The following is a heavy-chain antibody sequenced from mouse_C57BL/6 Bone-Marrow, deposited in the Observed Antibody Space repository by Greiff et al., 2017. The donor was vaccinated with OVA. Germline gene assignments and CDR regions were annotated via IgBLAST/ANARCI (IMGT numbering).Heavy chain of an antibody. CDR2: IWRGGST. Sequence: VKLVESGPGLVQPSQSLSITCTVSGFSLTSYGVHWVRQSPGKGLEWLGVIWRGGSTDYNAAFMSRLSITKDNSKSQVFFKMNSLQADDTAIYYCAKGDYYGRHAMDYWGQGTSVTVSS. CDR3: AKGDYYGRHAMDY. CDR1: GFSLTSYG. D-gene: IGHD1-1*01. V-gene: IGHV2-5*01. J-gene: IGHJ4*01.